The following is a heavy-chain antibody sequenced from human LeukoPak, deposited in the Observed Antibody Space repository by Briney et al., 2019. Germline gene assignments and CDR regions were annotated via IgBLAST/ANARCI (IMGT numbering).Heavy chain of an antibody. CDR3: ARDTYPLSFDY. CDR1: GGSISSYY. J-gene: IGHJ4*02. CDR2: IYYSGST. V-gene: IGHV4-59*01. Sequence: SETLSLTCTVSGGSISSYYWSWIRQPPGKGLEWIGYIYYSGSTNYNPSLKSRVTISVDTSKNQFSLKLSSVTAADTAVYYCARDTYPLSFDYWGQGTLVTVSS.